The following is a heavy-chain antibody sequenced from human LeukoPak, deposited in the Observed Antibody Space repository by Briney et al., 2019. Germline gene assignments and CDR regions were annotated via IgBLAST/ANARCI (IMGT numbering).Heavy chain of an antibody. CDR1: GFTVSSNY. CDR2: IYSDGTI. V-gene: IGHV3-66*01. D-gene: IGHD3-16*01. Sequence: PGGSLRLSCAASGFTVSSNYMSWVRQVAGKGLEWVSVIYSDGTISYADSVKGRFTISRGNSENTLYLQMNSLRVEDTAVYYCAREVGGGASGQWGQGTLVTVSS. CDR3: AREVGGGASGQ. J-gene: IGHJ4*02.